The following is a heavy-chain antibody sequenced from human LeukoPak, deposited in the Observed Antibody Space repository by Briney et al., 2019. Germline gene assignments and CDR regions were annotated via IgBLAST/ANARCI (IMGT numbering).Heavy chain of an antibody. CDR3: AILQARIPRAQNYVWGSYRYYSYYYYYMDV. Sequence: ASVKVSCKLSGYSGIELWMHWERQARGKGLEWLGGFDYENGETVYAQKFQGRVTMTEDTSTDTAYMELSSLTSEDTGVYYCAILQARIPRAQNYVWGSYRYYSYYYYYMDVWGKGTTVTVSS. CDR2: FDYENGET. D-gene: IGHD3-16*02. J-gene: IGHJ6*03. CDR1: GYSGIELW. V-gene: IGHV1-24*01.